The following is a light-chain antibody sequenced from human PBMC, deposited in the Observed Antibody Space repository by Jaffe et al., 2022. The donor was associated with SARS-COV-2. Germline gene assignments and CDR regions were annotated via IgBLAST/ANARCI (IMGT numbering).Light chain of an antibody. Sequence: SYVLTQAPSVSVASGKTATITCGGNSIGSRTVQWYQQRPGQAPILVIYYDTGRPSGIPERFSGSNSGNTATLTISRVEAGDEADYYCQIWDTSSDQYVFGPGTKVTVL. CDR1: SIGSRT. V-gene: IGLV3-21*04. CDR2: YDT. J-gene: IGLJ1*01. CDR3: QIWDTSSDQYV.